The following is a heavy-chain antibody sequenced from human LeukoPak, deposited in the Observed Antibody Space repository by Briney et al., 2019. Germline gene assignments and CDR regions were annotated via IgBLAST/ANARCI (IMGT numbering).Heavy chain of an antibody. CDR1: GFTFSDHY. CDR3: AGNKGYSSSWTPFDC. Sequence: QTGGSLRLSCAASGFTFSDHYMDWVREAPGKGLEWVGRTRNKANSYTTEYAASVKGRFTVSRDDSKNSLYLQMHSLKTEDTAVYYCAGNKGYSSSWTPFDCWGQGTLVTVSS. D-gene: IGHD6-13*01. CDR2: TRNKANSYTT. J-gene: IGHJ4*02. V-gene: IGHV3-72*01.